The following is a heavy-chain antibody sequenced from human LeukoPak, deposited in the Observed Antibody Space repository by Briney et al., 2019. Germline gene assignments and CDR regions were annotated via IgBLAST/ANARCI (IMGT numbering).Heavy chain of an antibody. CDR2: IIPNLGIT. CDR3: ARDRLRRKTPGYCSSTSCFDGPS. D-gene: IGHD2-2*01. Sequence: SVKVSCKASGYTFSSYAISWVRQAPGQGLEWMGWIIPNLGITNYAQKFQGRVTMTTDTSTSTAYMELSSLRSEDTAVYYCARDRLRRKTPGYCSSTSCFDGPSWGQGNLVTVSS. CDR1: GYTFSSYA. J-gene: IGHJ5*02. V-gene: IGHV1-69*10.